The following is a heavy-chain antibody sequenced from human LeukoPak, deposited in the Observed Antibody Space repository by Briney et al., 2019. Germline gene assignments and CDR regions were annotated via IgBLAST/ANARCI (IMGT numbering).Heavy chain of an antibody. CDR2: FSSSGST. J-gene: IGHJ4*02. CDR3: ARSSESYDSSGYYSYYFDY. Sequence: SETLSLTCSVSGDSITYFYWSWIRQAAGKGLEWIGRFSSSGSTDYNPSLKSRVTISVDTSKNQFSLKLSSVTAADTAVYYCARSSESYDSSGYYSYYFDYWGQGTLVTVSS. V-gene: IGHV4-4*07. D-gene: IGHD3-22*01. CDR1: GDSITYFY.